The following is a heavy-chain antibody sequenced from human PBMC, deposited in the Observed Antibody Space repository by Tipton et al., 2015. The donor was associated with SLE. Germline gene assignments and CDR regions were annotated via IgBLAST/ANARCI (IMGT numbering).Heavy chain of an antibody. J-gene: IGHJ4*02. CDR3: ARRMVFGGDYFDY. Sequence: TLSLTCTVSGGSISSGYYWGWIRQPPGKGLEWIGSIYHSGSTYYNPSLKSRVTISVDTSKNQFSLKLSSVTAADTAVYYCARRMVFGGDYFDYWGQGTLVTVSS. V-gene: IGHV4-38-2*02. CDR2: IYHSGST. CDR1: GGSISSGYY. D-gene: IGHD3-10*02.